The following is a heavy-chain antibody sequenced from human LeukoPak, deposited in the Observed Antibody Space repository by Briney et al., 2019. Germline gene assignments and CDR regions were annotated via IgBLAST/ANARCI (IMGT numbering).Heavy chain of an antibody. CDR1: GFTFSSYG. Sequence: PGRSLRLSCAASGFTFSSYGMHWVRQAPGKGLEWVAVISYDGSNKYYADSVKGRFTISRDNSKNTLYLQMNSLRAEDTAVYYYAKDLDGDSNYWGQGTLVTVSS. CDR3: AKDLDGDSNY. J-gene: IGHJ4*02. CDR2: ISYDGSNK. V-gene: IGHV3-30*18. D-gene: IGHD2-21*01.